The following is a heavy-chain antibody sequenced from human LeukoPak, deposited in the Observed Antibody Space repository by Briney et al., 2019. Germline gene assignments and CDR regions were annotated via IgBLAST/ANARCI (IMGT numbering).Heavy chain of an antibody. V-gene: IGHV3-23*01. CDR1: GFTFSSYA. D-gene: IGHD3-3*01. Sequence: GGSLRLSCAASGFTFSSYAMSWVRQAPGKGLEWVSAISGSGGSTYYADSVKGRSTISRDNSKNTLYLQMNSLRAEDTAVYYCAKDFWSGYRPYNWFDPWGQGTLVTVSS. J-gene: IGHJ5*02. CDR3: AKDFWSGYRPYNWFDP. CDR2: ISGSGGST.